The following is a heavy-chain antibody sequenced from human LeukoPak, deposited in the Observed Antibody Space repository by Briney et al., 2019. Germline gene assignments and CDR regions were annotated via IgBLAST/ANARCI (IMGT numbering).Heavy chain of an antibody. CDR2: IYSGGST. D-gene: IGHD3-9*01. CDR1: GFTVSSNY. CDR3: AKDILTGYYLYYYYYMDV. V-gene: IGHV3-53*01. Sequence: GGSLRLSCAASGFTVSSNYVSWVRQAPGKGLEWVSVIYSGGSTYYADSVKGRFTISRDNAKNSLYLQMNSLRAEDTAVYYCAKDILTGYYLYYYYYMDVWGKGTTVTVSS. J-gene: IGHJ6*03.